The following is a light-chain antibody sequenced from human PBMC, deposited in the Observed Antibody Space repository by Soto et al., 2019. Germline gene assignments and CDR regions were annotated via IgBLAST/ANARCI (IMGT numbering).Light chain of an antibody. CDR2: GAS. J-gene: IGKJ2*01. Sequence: EIVMTQSPATLSVSPGERATLSCRASQSVGSNLAWYQQKPGQAPRLLIYGASTRAAGLPARFSGSGSGTEFTLTINSLQSEDFAVYYCQQYNNWPYTFGQGTKVEI. V-gene: IGKV3-15*01. CDR1: QSVGSN. CDR3: QQYNNWPYT.